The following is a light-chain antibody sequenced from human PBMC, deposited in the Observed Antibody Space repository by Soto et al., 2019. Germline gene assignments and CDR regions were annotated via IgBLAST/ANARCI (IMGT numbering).Light chain of an antibody. V-gene: IGKV1-5*01. CDR1: QSISSW. CDR3: QQFKSDTWT. J-gene: IGKJ1*01. Sequence: GDRVAITCRASQSISSWLAWYQQKPGKAPKLLIYDVSSLESGVPSRFSGSGSATEFILTINGLQPDDFATYFCQQFKSDTWTFGQGTKVDIK. CDR2: DVS.